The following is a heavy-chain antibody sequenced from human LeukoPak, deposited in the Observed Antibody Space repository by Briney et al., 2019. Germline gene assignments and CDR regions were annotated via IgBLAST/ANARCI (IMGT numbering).Heavy chain of an antibody. D-gene: IGHD5-24*01. V-gene: IGHV3-7*01. J-gene: IGHJ4*02. CDR2: IRMDGGEQ. CDR3: ARDKGYNSAY. Sequence: PGGSLRLSCAASGFTFSSYWMTWVRQPPGKGLEWEANIRMDGGEQYYMDSVEGRFTISRDNAKNSLYLQMYSLRPEDTAVYYCARDKGYNSAYWGRGTLVTVSS. CDR1: GFTFSSYW.